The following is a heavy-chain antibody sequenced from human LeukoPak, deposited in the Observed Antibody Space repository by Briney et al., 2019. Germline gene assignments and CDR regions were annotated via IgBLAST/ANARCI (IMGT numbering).Heavy chain of an antibody. D-gene: IGHD6-19*01. CDR2: IYTSGST. Sequence: SETLSLTCTVSGGSISSGSYYWSWIRQPAGKGLEWIGRIYTSGSTNYNPSLKSRVTISVDTSKNQFSLKLSSVTAADTAVYYCARGIAVAGTRGWFDPWGQGPLVPVYS. CDR3: ARGIAVAGTRGWFDP. J-gene: IGHJ5*02. CDR1: GGSISSGSYY. V-gene: IGHV4-61*02.